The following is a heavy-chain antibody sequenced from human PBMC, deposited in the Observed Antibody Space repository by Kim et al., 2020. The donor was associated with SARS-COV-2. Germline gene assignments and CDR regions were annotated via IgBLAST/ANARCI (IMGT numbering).Heavy chain of an antibody. V-gene: IGHV4-31*03. CDR1: GGSISSGGYY. CDR2: IYYSGST. Sequence: SETLSLTCTVSGGSISSGGYYWSWIRQHPGKGLEWIGYIYYSGSTYYNPSLKSRVTISVDTSKNQFSLKLSSVTAADTAVYYCASRIAARPVFYYYYGMDVWGQGTTVTVSS. CDR3: ASRIAARPVFYYYYGMDV. D-gene: IGHD6-6*01. J-gene: IGHJ6*02.